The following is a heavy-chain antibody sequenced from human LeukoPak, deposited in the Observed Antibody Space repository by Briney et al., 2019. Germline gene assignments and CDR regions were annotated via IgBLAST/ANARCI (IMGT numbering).Heavy chain of an antibody. CDR3: ARDKGYSSDY. CDR2: ITGDGSTT. J-gene: IGHJ4*02. V-gene: IGHV3-74*01. Sequence: GESLKISCTASGFPFNTYWMHWVRRAPGKGLEWVSLITGDGSTTNYADSVKGRFTISRDNVKNTVYLQMNSLRAEDTAVYFCARDKGYSSDYWGQGTLVTVSS. CDR1: GFPFNTYW. D-gene: IGHD2-15*01.